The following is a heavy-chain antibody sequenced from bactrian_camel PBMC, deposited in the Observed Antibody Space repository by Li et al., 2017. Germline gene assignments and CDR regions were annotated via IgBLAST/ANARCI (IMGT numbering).Heavy chain of an antibody. D-gene: IGHD5*01. CDR2: ISGDGST. CDR1: FFILDDFD. V-gene: IGHV3S63*01. Sequence: HVQLVESGGGSVQTGGSLRLSCKPSFFILDDFDMMWYRQAPGNECELVSSISGDGSTYYTDAVKGRFTISKDNAKNTLYLQMDNLKPDDTAMYYCAADYPFPGPYCSGAHFLSASPSDQEFSFWGQGTQVTVS. J-gene: IGHJ6*01. CDR3: AADYPFPGPYCSGAHFLSASPSDQEFSF.